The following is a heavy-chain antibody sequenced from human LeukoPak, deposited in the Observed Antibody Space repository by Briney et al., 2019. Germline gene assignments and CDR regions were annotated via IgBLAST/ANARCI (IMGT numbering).Heavy chain of an antibody. V-gene: IGHV3-30*03. J-gene: IGHJ4*02. D-gene: IGHD3-10*01. CDR1: GFTFSSYG. CDR2: ISNEASTQ. Sequence: GRSLRLSCAASGFTFSSYGMHWVRQAPGEGLEWVAVISNEASTQYYADSVKGRFTISRDNSKNLLCLQMNSLGAEDTAVYYCVRGGYSSFDYWGQGTLVTVSS. CDR3: VRGGYSSFDY.